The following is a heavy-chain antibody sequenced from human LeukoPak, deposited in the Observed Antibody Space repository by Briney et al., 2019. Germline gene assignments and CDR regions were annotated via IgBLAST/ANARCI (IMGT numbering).Heavy chain of an antibody. D-gene: IGHD3-10*01. V-gene: IGHV3-21*01. CDR2: ISSSSSYI. J-gene: IGHJ4*02. Sequence: PGGSLRLSCAASGFIFSSYNMNWVRQAPGKGLEWVSFISSSSSYIYYADSVKGRFTISRDNAKNSLYLQMNSLRAEDTAVYYCANLVSYYGSGKTTQDYWGQGTLVTVSS. CDR1: GFIFSSYN. CDR3: ANLVSYYGSGKTTQDY.